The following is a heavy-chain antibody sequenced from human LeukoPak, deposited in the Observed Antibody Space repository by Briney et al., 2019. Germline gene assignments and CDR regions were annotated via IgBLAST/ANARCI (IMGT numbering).Heavy chain of an antibody. J-gene: IGHJ4*02. V-gene: IGHV3-23*01. D-gene: IGHD3-10*01. Sequence: GGSLRLSCAASGFTFSSYAMTWVRQAPGKGLEWVSVISAGGSSTYYADSVKGRFTISRDNSKNTHYLQMNRLRAEDTAIYYCAKGYGGQPLPFFNYGGQEPLVPVPS. CDR2: ISAGGSST. CDR1: GFTFSSYA. CDR3: AKGYGGQPLPFFNY.